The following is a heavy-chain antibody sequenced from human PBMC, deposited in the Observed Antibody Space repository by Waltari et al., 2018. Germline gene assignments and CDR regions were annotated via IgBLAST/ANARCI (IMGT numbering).Heavy chain of an antibody. CDR3: AKDIINKAVAGFDY. J-gene: IGHJ4*02. Sequence: EVQLVESGGVVVQPGGYLRLSCAASGFTFDDYTMHWVRQAPGKGLEWVSLISWDGGSTYYADSVKGRFTISRDNSKNSLYLQMNSLRTEDTALYYCAKDIINKAVAGFDYWGQGTLVTVSS. CDR2: ISWDGGST. V-gene: IGHV3-43*01. D-gene: IGHD6-19*01. CDR1: GFTFDDYT.